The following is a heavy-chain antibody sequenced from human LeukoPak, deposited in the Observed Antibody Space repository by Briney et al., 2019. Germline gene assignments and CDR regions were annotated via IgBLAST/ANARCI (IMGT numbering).Heavy chain of an antibody. CDR1: GYTFTGYY. Sequence: ASVKVSCKASGYTFTGYYMHWVRQAPGQGLEWMGWINPNSGGTNYAQKFQGRVTMTRDTSISTAYMELSRLRSDDTAVYYCARNGGVGAHIPTYYYYYMDVWGKGTTVTVSS. J-gene: IGHJ6*03. D-gene: IGHD1-26*01. V-gene: IGHV1-2*02. CDR3: ARNGGVGAHIPTYYYYYMDV. CDR2: INPNSGGT.